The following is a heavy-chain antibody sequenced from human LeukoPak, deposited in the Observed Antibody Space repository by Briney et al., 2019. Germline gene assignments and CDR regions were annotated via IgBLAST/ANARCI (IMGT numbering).Heavy chain of an antibody. CDR3: ARLEYYGSGSYPTTFDY. Sequence: GGSLRLSCAASGFTFSSYAMSWVRQAPGKGLEWVANIKQDGSEKYYVDSVKGRFTISRDNAKNSLYLQMNSLRAEDTAVYYCARLEYYGSGSYPTTFDYSGQGTLVTVSS. CDR2: IKQDGSEK. D-gene: IGHD3-10*01. J-gene: IGHJ4*02. CDR1: GFTFSSYA. V-gene: IGHV3-7*01.